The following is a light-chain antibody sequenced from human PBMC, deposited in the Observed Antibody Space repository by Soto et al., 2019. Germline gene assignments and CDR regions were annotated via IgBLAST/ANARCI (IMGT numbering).Light chain of an antibody. CDR2: EVR. CDR1: SNDLGGYNY. CDR3: SSYGGSDNLI. V-gene: IGLV2-8*01. J-gene: IGLJ2*01. Sequence: QYALTQPPSASGSPGQSVTISCTGSSNDLGGYNYVSWYQHHPGKAPKLIIYEVRERPSGVPDRFSGSKSGNTASLTVSGLQAEDEADYYCSSYGGSDNLIFGGGTKVTVL.